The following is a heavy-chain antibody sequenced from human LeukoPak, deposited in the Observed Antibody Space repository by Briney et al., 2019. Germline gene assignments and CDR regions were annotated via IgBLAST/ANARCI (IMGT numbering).Heavy chain of an antibody. J-gene: IGHJ6*02. V-gene: IGHV4-34*01. Sequence: SETLSLTCAVYGVTFSDYYWSWIRQPPGKGLEWIGDINHSGSTNYNPSLKSRVTISVDTSKNQLSLKLSSVTAADTAIYYCARGLRKFSGGCSPGLLDYYGMDVWGQGTTVTVSS. CDR1: GVTFSDYY. CDR2: INHSGST. D-gene: IGHD2-15*01. CDR3: ARGLRKFSGGCSPGLLDYYGMDV.